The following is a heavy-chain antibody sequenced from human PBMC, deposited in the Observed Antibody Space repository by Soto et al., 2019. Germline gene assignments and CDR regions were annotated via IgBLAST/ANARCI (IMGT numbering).Heavy chain of an antibody. CDR2: VNHSGST. J-gene: IGHJ4*02. CDR3: ARGYGRNFDY. D-gene: IGHD5-18*01. V-gene: IGHV4-39*07. CDR1: GGSISSGGYY. Sequence: SETLSLTCTFSGGSISSGGYYLSWIRQPPGKGLEWIGEVNHSGSTNYNPSLKSRVTISVDTSKNQFSLKLSSVTAADTAVYYSARGYGRNFDYWGQGTLVTVSS.